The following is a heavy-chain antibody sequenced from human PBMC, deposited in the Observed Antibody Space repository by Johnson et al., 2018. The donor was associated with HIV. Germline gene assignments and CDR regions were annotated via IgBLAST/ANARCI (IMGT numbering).Heavy chain of an antibody. CDR2: ISYDGSNK. J-gene: IGHJ3*02. Sequence: QVQLVESGGGVVQPGRSLRLSCAASGFTFSSYAMHWVRQAPGKGLEWVAVISYDGSNKYYADSVKGRFTISRANSKNTLYLQMNSRRAKDAAVYYCAGWTVTMGALDIWGEETMVTVYS. V-gene: IGHV3-30-3*01. CDR3: AGWTVTMGALDI. CDR1: GFTFSSYA. D-gene: IGHD4-17*01.